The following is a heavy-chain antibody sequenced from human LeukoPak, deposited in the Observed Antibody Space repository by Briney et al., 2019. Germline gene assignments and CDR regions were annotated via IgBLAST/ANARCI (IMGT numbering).Heavy chain of an antibody. Sequence: GGSLRLSCAASGFTVSSNYMSWVRQAPGKGLEWVSVIYSGGSTYYADSVKGRFTISRDNSKNTLYLQMNSLRAEDTAVYYCARGGDWGPRGNQNWFDPWGQGTLVTVSS. D-gene: IGHD2-21*02. CDR2: IYSGGST. CDR3: ARGGDWGPRGNQNWFDP. V-gene: IGHV3-53*01. CDR1: GFTVSSNY. J-gene: IGHJ5*02.